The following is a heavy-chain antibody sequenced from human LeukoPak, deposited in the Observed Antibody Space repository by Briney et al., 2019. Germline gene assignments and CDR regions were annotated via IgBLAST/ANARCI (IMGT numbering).Heavy chain of an antibody. J-gene: IGHJ4*02. D-gene: IGHD1-26*01. V-gene: IGHV4-59*01. CDR1: GGSISSYY. Sequence: SETLSLTCTVSGGSISSYYWSWIRQPPGKGLEWIGYIYYSGSTNYNPSLKSRVTISVDTSKNQFSLKLSSATAADTAVYYCARDRGMISGSYLDYWGQGTLVTVSS. CDR3: ARDRGMISGSYLDY. CDR2: IYYSGST.